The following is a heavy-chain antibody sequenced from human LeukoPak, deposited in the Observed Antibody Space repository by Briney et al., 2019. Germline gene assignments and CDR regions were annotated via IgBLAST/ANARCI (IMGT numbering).Heavy chain of an antibody. Sequence: GGSLRLSCAASGFTFSDYYMSWIRQAPGKGLEWVSYISSSGSTIYYADSVKGRFTISRDNAKNSLYLQMNSLRAEDTAVYYCARLYYYDSSGYSSPDWFDPWGQGTLVTVSS. J-gene: IGHJ5*02. CDR1: GFTFSDYY. V-gene: IGHV3-11*04. D-gene: IGHD3-22*01. CDR2: ISSSGSTI. CDR3: ARLYYYDSSGYSSPDWFDP.